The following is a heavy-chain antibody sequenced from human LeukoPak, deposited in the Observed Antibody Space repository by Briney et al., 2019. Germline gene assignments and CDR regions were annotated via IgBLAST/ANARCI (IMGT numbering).Heavy chain of an antibody. CDR1: GLTFSRSE. D-gene: IGHD6-19*01. Sequence: PGGSLRLSCAASGLTFSRSEMNWVRQAPGKGLEWVSYISSSGSTIYYADSVKGRFTISRDNAKNSLYLQMNSLRAEDTAVYYCARETLTSGWLGGIDYWGQGALVTVSS. CDR3: ARETLTSGWLGGIDY. V-gene: IGHV3-48*03. CDR2: ISSSGSTI. J-gene: IGHJ4*02.